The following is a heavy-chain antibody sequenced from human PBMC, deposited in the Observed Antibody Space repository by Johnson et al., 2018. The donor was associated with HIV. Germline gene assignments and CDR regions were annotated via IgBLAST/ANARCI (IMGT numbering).Heavy chain of an antibody. CDR3: AKHSSGYRDAFDI. CDR2: IYSGGST. D-gene: IGHD3-22*01. Sequence: VQLVESGGGLVQPGGSLRLSCAGSGYIFRNYWMHWVRQGPGKGLEWVSVIYSGGSTYYADSVKGRFTISRDNSKNTLYLQMNSLRAEDTAVYYCAKHSSGYRDAFDIWGQGTMVTVSS. V-gene: IGHV3-66*02. CDR1: GYIFRNYW. J-gene: IGHJ3*02.